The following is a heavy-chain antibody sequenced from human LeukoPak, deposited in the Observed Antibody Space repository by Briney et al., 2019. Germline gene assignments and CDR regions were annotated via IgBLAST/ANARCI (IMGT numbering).Heavy chain of an antibody. CDR1: GFTFSSYA. D-gene: IGHD2-2*01. J-gene: IGHJ6*02. Sequence: GRSLRLPCAASGFTFSSYAMHWVRQAPGKGLEWVSLISWDGGSTYYADSVKGRFTISRDNSKNSLYLQMNSLRTEDTALYYCAKDRYCSSTSCYGHYYYYGMDVWGQGTTVTVSS. V-gene: IGHV3-43*01. CDR3: AKDRYCSSTSCYGHYYYYGMDV. CDR2: ISWDGGST.